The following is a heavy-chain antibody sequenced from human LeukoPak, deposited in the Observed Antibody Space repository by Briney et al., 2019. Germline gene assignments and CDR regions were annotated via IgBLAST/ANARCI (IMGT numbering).Heavy chain of an antibody. D-gene: IGHD2-15*01. CDR1: GYTFASSW. V-gene: IGHV5-51*01. J-gene: IGHJ4*02. CDR3: ARHLRYCSGGSCYSNFFDY. Sequence: GESLQISCQGSGYTFASSWIGWVRQMPGKGLEWMGIIYPGDSDTSYSPSFQGQVTISADKSISTAYLQWSSLKASDTAMYYCARHLRYCSGGSCYSNFFDYWGQGTLVTVSS. CDR2: IYPGDSDT.